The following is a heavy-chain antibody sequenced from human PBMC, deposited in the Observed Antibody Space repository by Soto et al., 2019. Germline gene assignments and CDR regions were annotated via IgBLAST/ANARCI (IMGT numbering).Heavy chain of an antibody. CDR2: IRYDGSNK. CDR1: GFTFSSYG. V-gene: IGHV3-33*01. J-gene: IGHJ6*02. D-gene: IGHD3-16*01. CDR3: ARMGDTYGMDA. Sequence: PGGSLRLSCAASGFTFSSYGMHWVRQAPGKGLEWVAVIRYDGSNKYYADSVKGRFTISRDNSKNTLYLQMNSLRAEDTAVYYCARMGDTYGMDAWGQGTTVTAP.